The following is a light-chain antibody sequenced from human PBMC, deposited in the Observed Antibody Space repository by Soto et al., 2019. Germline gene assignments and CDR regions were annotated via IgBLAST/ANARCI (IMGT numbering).Light chain of an antibody. Sequence: QLVLTQSPSASASLGASVKLTCTLSSGHSSYAIAWHQQQPEKGPRYLMKLNSDGSHSKGDGIPDRFSGSSSGAERYLTISSLQSEDEADYYCQTWGTGIHWVFSGGTKLTVL. V-gene: IGLV4-69*01. CDR3: QTWGTGIHWV. CDR1: SGHSSYA. CDR2: LNSDGSH. J-gene: IGLJ3*02.